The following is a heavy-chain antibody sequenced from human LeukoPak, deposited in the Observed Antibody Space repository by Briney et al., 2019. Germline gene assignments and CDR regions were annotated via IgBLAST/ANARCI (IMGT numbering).Heavy chain of an antibody. Sequence: GGSLRLSCAASGFTFSSYGMSWVRQAPGKGLEWVSAISGSGGSTYYADSVKGRFTISRDNSKNTLYLQMNSLRAEDTAVYYCARFVPIVVVPAAIAHFDYWGQGTLVTVSS. J-gene: IGHJ4*02. V-gene: IGHV3-23*01. D-gene: IGHD2-2*01. CDR2: ISGSGGST. CDR1: GFTFSSYG. CDR3: ARFVPIVVVPAAIAHFDY.